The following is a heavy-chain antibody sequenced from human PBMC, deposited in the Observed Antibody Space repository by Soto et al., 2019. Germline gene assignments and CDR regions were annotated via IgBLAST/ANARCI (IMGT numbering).Heavy chain of an antibody. CDR1: GLTISSSTYY. J-gene: IGHJ4*02. V-gene: IGHV4-31*03. CDR2: IYYNGST. CDR3: ARYRISGSWSKFDY. Sequence: TRSLTCSVSGLTISSSTYYWSWIRQHPGKGLEWVGNIYYNGSTYYSPSLKSRVTVWFDTSKNQSSLRLTSVTAADTAVYYCARYRISGSWSKFDYWGQGTRVTVSS. D-gene: IGHD6-13*01.